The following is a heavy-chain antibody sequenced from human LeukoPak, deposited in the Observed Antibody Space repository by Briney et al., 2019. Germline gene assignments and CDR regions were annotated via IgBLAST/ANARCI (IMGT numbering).Heavy chain of an antibody. CDR1: GGSLSPYY. CDR3: ARLDSGDHGNVPH. CDR2: IYYTGTT. V-gene: IGHV4-59*08. Sequence: SETLSLTCTVSGGSLSPYYWTWIRQPPGKGLEWIGCIYYTGTTRYNPSLNSRVTISVETPKNQFSLRLNSVTAADTATYYCARLDSGDHGNVPHWGQGTVVIVSS. J-gene: IGHJ1*01. D-gene: IGHD1-26*01.